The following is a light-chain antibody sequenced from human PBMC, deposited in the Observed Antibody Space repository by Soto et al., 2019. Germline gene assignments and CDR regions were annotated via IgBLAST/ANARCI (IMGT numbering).Light chain of an antibody. CDR1: SSEIGANNY. V-gene: IGLV2-14*03. CDR2: NVS. J-gene: IGLJ1*01. CDR3: SSYSGTSALYV. Sequence: QSALTQPASVSGSPGQSITISCTGTSSEIGANNYVPWYQQHPGRAPILMISNVSNRPSGVSNRFSGSKSGNTASLTISGLQTEDEADYFCSSYSGTSALYVFGAGTKVTVL.